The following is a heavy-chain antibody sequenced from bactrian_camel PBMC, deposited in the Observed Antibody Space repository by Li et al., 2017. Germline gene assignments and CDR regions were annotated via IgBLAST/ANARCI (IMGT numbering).Heavy chain of an antibody. CDR3: KAEDKYQLRGFCPPL. CDR1: GDTVSSTD. V-gene: IGHV3S53*01. Sequence: HVQLVESGGGSVEAGGSLTLSCALSGDTVSSTDMVWFRQGPGKEREFVSEVDSSGGTSYADSMKGRFTISQDNAKTTVSLQMNSLKPEDTATYYCKAEDKYQLRGFCPPLWGQGTQVT. CDR2: VDSSGGT. J-gene: IGHJ4*01.